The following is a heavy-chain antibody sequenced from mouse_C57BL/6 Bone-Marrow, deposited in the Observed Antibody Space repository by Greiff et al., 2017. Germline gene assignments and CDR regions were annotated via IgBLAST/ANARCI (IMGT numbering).Heavy chain of an antibody. J-gene: IGHJ3*01. D-gene: IGHD1-1*01. CDR2: IHPSDSGT. V-gene: IGHV1-74*01. CDR1: GYTFTSYW. Sequence: VQRVESGAELVKPGASVKVSCKASGYTFTSYWMHWVKQRPGQGLEWIGRIHPSDSGTNYNQKFKDKATLTADKSSSTAYMQLSSLTSEDSAVXYCARGDYYGSVFAYWGQGTLVTVSA. CDR3: ARGDYYGSVFAY.